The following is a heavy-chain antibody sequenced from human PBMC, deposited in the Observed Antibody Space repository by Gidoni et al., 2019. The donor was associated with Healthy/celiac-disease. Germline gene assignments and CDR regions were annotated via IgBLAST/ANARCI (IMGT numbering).Heavy chain of an antibody. CDR1: GGSITSGGYY. V-gene: IGHV4-31*03. D-gene: IGHD6-13*01. J-gene: IGHJ3*02. CDR3: ARDGYSSSWYIDRGGADAFDI. Sequence: QVQLQESGPGLLKPSQTLSLTCTVPGGSITSGGYYWSWIRQHPGKGLEWIGYIYYSGSTCYNPSLKSRVTISVDTSKNQFSLKLSSVTAADTAVYYCARDGYSSSWYIDRGGADAFDIWGQGTMVTVSS. CDR2: IYYSGST.